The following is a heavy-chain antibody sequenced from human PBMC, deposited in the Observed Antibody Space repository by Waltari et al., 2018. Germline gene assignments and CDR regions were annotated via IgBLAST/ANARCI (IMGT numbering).Heavy chain of an antibody. CDR2: SYSGGST. V-gene: IGHV3-66*02. Sequence: EVQLVESGGGLVQPGGSLRLSCAASGFTVSSNYMSWVRQAPGKGLEWVSVSYSGGSTYYADSVKGRFTISRDNSKNTLYLQMNSLRAEDTAVYYCARNYYDSSGYYYWGQGTLVTVSS. CDR3: ARNYYDSSGYYY. D-gene: IGHD3-22*01. J-gene: IGHJ4*02. CDR1: GFTVSSNY.